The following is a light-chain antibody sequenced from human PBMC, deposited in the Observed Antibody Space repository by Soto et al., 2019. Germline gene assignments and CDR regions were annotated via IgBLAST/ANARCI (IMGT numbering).Light chain of an antibody. Sequence: IVLTQSPGTLSLSPGERATLSCRASQSVSSSDLAWYQQKPGQAPRLLIYSASSRATGIPDRFSGSGSGTDFTLTISRLEPEDFAVYYCQQSYSTPLAFGQGTRLEIK. CDR2: SAS. V-gene: IGKV3-20*01. J-gene: IGKJ5*01. CDR3: QQSYSTPLA. CDR1: QSVSSSD.